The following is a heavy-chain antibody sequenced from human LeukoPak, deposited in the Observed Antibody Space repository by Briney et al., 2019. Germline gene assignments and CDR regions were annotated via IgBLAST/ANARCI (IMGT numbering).Heavy chain of an antibody. Sequence: AGGSLRLSCAASGFTFSIYAMSWVRQAPGKGLEWVSAISGSGGSTYYADSVKGRFTISRDNSKNTLYLQMNSLRAEDTAVYYCAKRQVTTVTTGGDYWGQGTLVTVSS. CDR3: AKRQVTTVTTGGDY. CDR1: GFTFSIYA. V-gene: IGHV3-23*01. D-gene: IGHD4-17*01. CDR2: ISGSGGST. J-gene: IGHJ4*02.